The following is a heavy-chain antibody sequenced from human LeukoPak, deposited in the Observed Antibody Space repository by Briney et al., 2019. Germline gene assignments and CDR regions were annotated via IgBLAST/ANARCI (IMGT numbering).Heavy chain of an antibody. CDR1: GDSISSYY. CDR2: SFNSEST. D-gene: IGHD1-26*01. J-gene: IGHJ4*02. V-gene: IGHV4-59*01. CDR3: ARGEWEIGLFFDY. Sequence: SETLSLTCTVSGDSISSYYWSWIRQPPGKGMEWSGYSFNSESTNYNPSLKSRVTISVDTSKNQFSLKLSSLTAADTAVYYCARGEWEIGLFFDYWGQGTLVTVSS.